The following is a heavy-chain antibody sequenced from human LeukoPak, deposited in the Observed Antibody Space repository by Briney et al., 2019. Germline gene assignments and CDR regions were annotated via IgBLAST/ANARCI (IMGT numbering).Heavy chain of an antibody. Sequence: SETLSLTCTVSGASITDYYWSWLRQSPGKGLEWLSYIHHSGNSDYNPSLRSLVTTSLDTSKNQFSLNLISVTAADTAVYYCTRVHWFLQCWSQGRLVTVSS. J-gene: IGHJ4*01. CDR1: GASITDYY. D-gene: IGHD3-9*01. V-gene: IGHV4-59*01. CDR2: IHHSGNS. CDR3: TRVHWFLQC.